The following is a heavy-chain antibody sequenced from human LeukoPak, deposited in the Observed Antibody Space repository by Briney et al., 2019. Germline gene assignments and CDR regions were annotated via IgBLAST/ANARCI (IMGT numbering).Heavy chain of an antibody. D-gene: IGHD3-3*01. J-gene: IGHJ4*02. CDR3: ARGVQEGFLEWVGDY. V-gene: IGHV3-48*01. CDR2: ISNSSSTI. CDR1: GFTFSSYS. Sequence: GGSLRLSCAASGFTFSSYSMNWVSQAPGKGLEWVSYISNSSSTIYYADSVRGRFTISRDNAENSLYLQMNSLRAEDTAVYYCARGVQEGFLEWVGDYWGQGTLVTVSS.